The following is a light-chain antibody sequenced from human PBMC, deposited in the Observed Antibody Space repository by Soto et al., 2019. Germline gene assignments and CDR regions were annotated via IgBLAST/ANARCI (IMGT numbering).Light chain of an antibody. CDR2: GAS. CDR3: QQYGSSPLT. V-gene: IGKV3-20*01. Sequence: ENELTHSLGTLSLSPLDRASLXCMASQSVTSGYLAWYQQKPGQAPRLLIFGASSRATGIPDRFSGSGSGTDFTLTISRLEPEDVAVYYCQQYGSSPLTFGQGTKVDIK. J-gene: IGKJ1*01. CDR1: QSVTSGY.